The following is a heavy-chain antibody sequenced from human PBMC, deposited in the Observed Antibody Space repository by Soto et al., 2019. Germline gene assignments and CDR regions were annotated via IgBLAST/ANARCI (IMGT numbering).Heavy chain of an antibody. Sequence: PSETLSLTCSVSGDSISNLDYFWAWIRQPPGQALEYIGYIYKSSTTYYNPSLESRVAISVDTSKSQFSLNVTSLTAADTAVYVCPRGRYCLTGRCFPNWFDSWGQGALFTVSS. CDR1: GDSISNLDYF. CDR2: IYKSSTT. J-gene: IGHJ5*01. D-gene: IGHD7-27*01. V-gene: IGHV4-30-4*01. CDR3: PRGRYCLTGRCFPNWFDS.